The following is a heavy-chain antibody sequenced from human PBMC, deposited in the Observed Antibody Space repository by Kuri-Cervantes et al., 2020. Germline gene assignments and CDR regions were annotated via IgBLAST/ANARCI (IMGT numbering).Heavy chain of an antibody. D-gene: IGHD3-9*01. J-gene: IGHJ4*02. CDR2: ISSSSSYI. CDR1: GFTFSSYS. CDR3: ARSQGYFDWLLPDY. V-gene: IGHV3-21*01. Sequence: GESLKISCAASGFTFSSYSMNWVRQAPGKGLEWVSSISSSSSYIYYADSVKGRFTISRDNSKNTLFLQMNSLRAEDTAVYYCARSQGYFDWLLPDYWGQGTLVTVSS.